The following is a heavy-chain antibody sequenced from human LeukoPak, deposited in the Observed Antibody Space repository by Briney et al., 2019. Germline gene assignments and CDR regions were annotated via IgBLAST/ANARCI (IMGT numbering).Heavy chain of an antibody. D-gene: IGHD6-6*01. CDR1: GGSISSGSYY. Sequence: SETLSLTCTVSGGSISSGSYYWSWIRQPAGKGLEWIGRIYTSGSTNYNPSLKSRVTISVDTSKNQFSLKLSSVTAADTAVYYCARGWNWDAAHYWGQGTLVTVSS. V-gene: IGHV4-61*02. CDR3: ARGWNWDAAHY. CDR2: IYTSGST. J-gene: IGHJ4*02.